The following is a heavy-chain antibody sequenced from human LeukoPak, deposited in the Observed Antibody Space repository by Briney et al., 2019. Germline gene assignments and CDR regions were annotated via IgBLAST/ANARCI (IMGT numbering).Heavy chain of an antibody. CDR2: INHSGST. CDR3: ARGPGDYGLDY. J-gene: IGHJ4*02. D-gene: IGHD4-17*01. CDR1: GGSFSGYY. V-gene: IGHV4-34*01. Sequence: PSETLSLTCAVYGGSFSGYYWSWIRQPPGEGLEWIGEINHSGSTNYNPSLKSRVTISVDTSKNQFSLKLSSVTAADTAVYYCARGPGDYGLDYWGQGTLVTVSS.